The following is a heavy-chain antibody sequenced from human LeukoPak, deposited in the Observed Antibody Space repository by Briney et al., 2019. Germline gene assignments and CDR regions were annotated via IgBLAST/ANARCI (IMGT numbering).Heavy chain of an antibody. J-gene: IGHJ3*01. V-gene: IGHV1-2*02. CDR3: ASGREYSGSGSHDDAFDV. CDR2: INPNGGGT. Sequence: ASVKVSCKAPGYTFTGYHMHWVRQAPEHGLEWMGWINPNGGGTNYAQKFQGRVTMTRDTSISTAYMELSRLGSDDTAVYYCASGREYSGSGSHDDAFDVWGQGTMVTVSS. D-gene: IGHD3-10*01. CDR1: GYTFTGYH.